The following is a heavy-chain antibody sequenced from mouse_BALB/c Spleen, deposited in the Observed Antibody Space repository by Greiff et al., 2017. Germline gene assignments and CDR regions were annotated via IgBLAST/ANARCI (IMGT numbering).Heavy chain of an antibody. Sequence: EVKLMESGGGLVKPGGSLKLSCAASGFTFSDYYMYWVRQTPEKRLEWVATISDGGSYTYYPDSVKGRFTISRDNAKNNLYLQMSSLKSEDTAMYYCARGLPDYAMDYWGQGTSVTVSS. D-gene: IGHD2-2*01. CDR1: GFTFSDYY. CDR3: ARGLPDYAMDY. J-gene: IGHJ4*01. CDR2: ISDGGSYT. V-gene: IGHV5-4*02.